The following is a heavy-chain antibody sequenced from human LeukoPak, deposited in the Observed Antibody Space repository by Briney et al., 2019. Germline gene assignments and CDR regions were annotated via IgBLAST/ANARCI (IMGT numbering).Heavy chain of an antibody. CDR2: IIPILGIA. J-gene: IGHJ6*02. D-gene: IGHD5-18*01. V-gene: IGHV1-69*04. CDR3: VREYSDTAIPYGMDV. Sequence: GASVKVSCKASGGTFSSYAISWVRQAPGQGLEWMGRIIPILGIANYAQKFQGRVTITADKSTSTAYMELSSLRSEDTAVYYCVREYSDTAIPYGMDVWGQGTTVTVSS. CDR1: GGTFSSYA.